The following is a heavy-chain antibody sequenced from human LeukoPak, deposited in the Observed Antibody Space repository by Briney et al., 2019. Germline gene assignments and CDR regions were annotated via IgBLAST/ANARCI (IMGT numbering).Heavy chain of an antibody. J-gene: IGHJ4*02. V-gene: IGHV4-59*08. D-gene: IGHD6-19*01. Sequence: SETLSLTCTVSGGSISSYYWSWIRQPPGKGLGWIGYIYYSGSTNYNPSLKSRVTISVDTSKNQFSLKLSSVTAADTAVYYCARRFAVAGLYYFDYWGQGTLVTVSS. CDR1: GGSISSYY. CDR2: IYYSGST. CDR3: ARRFAVAGLYYFDY.